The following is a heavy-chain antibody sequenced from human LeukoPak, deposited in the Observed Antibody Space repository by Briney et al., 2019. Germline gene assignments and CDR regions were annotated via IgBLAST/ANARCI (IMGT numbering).Heavy chain of an antibody. CDR1: GGSISSGGYS. CDR2: IYHSGST. Sequence: PSETLSLTCAVSGGSISSGGYSWSWIRQPPGKGLEWIGYIYHSGSTYYNPSLMSRVTISVDRSKNQFSLKLSSVTAADTAVYYCARGPLTGYFPSLPYYFDYWGQGTLVTVSS. J-gene: IGHJ4*02. D-gene: IGHD3-9*01. V-gene: IGHV4-30-2*01. CDR3: ARGPLTGYFPSLPYYFDY.